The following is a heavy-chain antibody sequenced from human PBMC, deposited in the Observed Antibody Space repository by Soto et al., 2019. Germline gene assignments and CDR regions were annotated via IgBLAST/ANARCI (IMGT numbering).Heavy chain of an antibody. V-gene: IGHV3-74*01. J-gene: IGHJ4*02. CDR2: INSDGSST. D-gene: IGHD2-21*02. Sequence: GGSLRLSCAASGFTFSSYWMHWVRQAPGKGLVWVSRINSDGSSTSYADSVKGRFTISRDNAKNTLYLQMNSLRAEDTAVYYGARDWGDQRYYFDYWGQGTLVTVSS. CDR1: GFTFSSYW. CDR3: ARDWGDQRYYFDY.